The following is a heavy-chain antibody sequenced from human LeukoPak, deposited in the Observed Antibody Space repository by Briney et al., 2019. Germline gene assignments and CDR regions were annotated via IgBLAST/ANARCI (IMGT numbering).Heavy chain of an antibody. CDR2: IGGSNGIT. D-gene: IGHD1-1*01. CDR3: ARHPGYKAFDP. V-gene: IGHV3-23*01. CDR1: RFTFNSYA. J-gene: IGHJ5*02. Sequence: GGSLRLSCAASRFTFNSYAMSWVRQAPGKGLEWVSVIGGSNGITFYVGSVKGRFTISRDNSKDTLYLQMNSLRAEDTAVYYCARHPGYKAFDPWGQGTLVTVPS.